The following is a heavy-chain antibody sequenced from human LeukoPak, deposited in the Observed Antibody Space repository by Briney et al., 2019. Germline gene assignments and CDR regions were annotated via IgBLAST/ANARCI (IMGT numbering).Heavy chain of an antibody. CDR1: GFTFSNAW. CDR3: TTDNWNDYLPSVLRDY. CDR2: IKSKTDGGTT. V-gene: IGHV3-15*01. Sequence: KPGGSLRLSCAASGFTFSNAWMSWVRQAPGKGLEWVGRIKSKTDGGTTDYAAPVKGRFTISRDDSKNTLYLQMNSLKTEDTAVYYCTTDNWNDYLPSVLRDYWGQGTLVTVSS. D-gene: IGHD1-20*01. J-gene: IGHJ4*02.